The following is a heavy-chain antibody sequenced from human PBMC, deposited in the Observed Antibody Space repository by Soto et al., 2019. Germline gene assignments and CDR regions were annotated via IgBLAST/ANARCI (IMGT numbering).Heavy chain of an antibody. Sequence: EVQLLESGGGLVQPGGSLRLSCAASGFTFSSYALSWVRQAPGKGLEWVSTISGADGSTYYADSVKGRFTISRDNSKNTLYLQMNSLGAEDTAVFYCAQVRSRYSSNAVDVWGQGTTVTVSS. D-gene: IGHD6-13*01. V-gene: IGHV3-23*01. CDR2: ISGADGST. CDR3: AQVRSRYSSNAVDV. CDR1: GFTFSSYA. J-gene: IGHJ6*02.